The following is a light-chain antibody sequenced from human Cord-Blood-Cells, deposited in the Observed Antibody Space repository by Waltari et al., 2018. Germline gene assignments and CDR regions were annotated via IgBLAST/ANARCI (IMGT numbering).Light chain of an antibody. CDR3: QQSDST. CDR1: QSISSY. CDR2: AAS. J-gene: IGKJ1*01. Sequence: DLQMTQSPSSLSASVGERVTITCRASQSISSYVKWYQQKPGKAPKLLIYAASSLQSGVPSRFSGSGSGTDFTLTISSLQPEDFATYYGQQSDSTFGQGTKVEIK. V-gene: IGKV1-39*01.